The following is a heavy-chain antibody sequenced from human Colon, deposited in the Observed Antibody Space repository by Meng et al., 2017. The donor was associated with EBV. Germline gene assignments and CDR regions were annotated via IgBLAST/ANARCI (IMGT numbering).Heavy chain of an antibody. Sequence: GQLQESGPGLVKPSGTLSRTCAVSGGSLSSRNWWSWVRQPPGKGLEWIGEIYHSGSTNYNPSLTSRVTISVDESKNQFSLRLSSVTAADTAVYYCARVGAYCGGDCYHPRWGQGTLVTVSS. CDR3: ARVGAYCGGDCYHPR. V-gene: IGHV4-4*02. CDR1: GGSLSSRNW. J-gene: IGHJ4*02. CDR2: IYHSGST. D-gene: IGHD2-21*02.